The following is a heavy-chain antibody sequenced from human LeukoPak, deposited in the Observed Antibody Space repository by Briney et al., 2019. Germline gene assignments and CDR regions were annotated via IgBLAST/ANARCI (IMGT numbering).Heavy chain of an antibody. Sequence: GGSLRLSCEASGLTFDKYGMSWVRQAPGKGREWGSVISADSATTFYADSVKGRFTISRDNAKNTVFLQMSSLRAEDTALYYCARKSASGNYPLDYWGQGTLVTVSS. CDR3: ARKSASGNYPLDY. D-gene: IGHD3-10*01. V-gene: IGHV3-23*01. CDR2: ISADSATT. CDR1: GLTFDKYG. J-gene: IGHJ4*02.